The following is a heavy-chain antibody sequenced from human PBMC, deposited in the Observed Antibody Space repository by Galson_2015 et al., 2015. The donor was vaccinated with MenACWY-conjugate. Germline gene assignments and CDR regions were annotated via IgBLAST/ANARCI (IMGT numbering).Heavy chain of an antibody. Sequence: SLRLSCAASGFTFSSYSMNWVRQAPGKGLEWVSSISSSSSYIYYADPAKGRFTITRDNAKNSLYLQMNSLRAEDTAVYYCARGSSYSCYDYWGQGTLVTVSS. J-gene: IGHJ4*02. CDR2: ISSSSSYI. V-gene: IGHV3-21*01. CDR3: ARGSSYSCYDY. D-gene: IGHD2-2*01. CDR1: GFTFSSYS.